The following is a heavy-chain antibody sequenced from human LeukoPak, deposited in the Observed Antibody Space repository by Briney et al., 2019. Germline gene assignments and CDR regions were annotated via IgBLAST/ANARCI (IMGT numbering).Heavy chain of an antibody. Sequence: ASVKVSCKASGYTFTSYDINWVRQATGQGLEWMGWMNPNSGNTGYAQKFQGRVTMTRDTPTSTVYMELSSLRSEDTAVYYCAREKGGPMVRGVEYYFDYWGQGTLVIVSS. D-gene: IGHD3-10*01. CDR2: MNPNSGNT. V-gene: IGHV1-8*01. CDR1: GYTFTSYD. J-gene: IGHJ4*02. CDR3: AREKGGPMVRGVEYYFDY.